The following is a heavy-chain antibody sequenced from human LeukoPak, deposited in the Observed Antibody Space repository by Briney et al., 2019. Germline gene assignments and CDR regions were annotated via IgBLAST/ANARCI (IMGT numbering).Heavy chain of an antibody. V-gene: IGHV3-9*01. J-gene: IGHJ4*02. D-gene: IGHD6-19*01. CDR2: ISGDSGSM. CDR3: AKGGGWFYYFDY. Sequence: PGGSLRLSCAASGFTLDDYAVHWVQQAPGKGLEWVSGISGDSGSMGYADSVKGRFTISRDNAKNSIYLQMNSLRAEDTALYYCAKGGGWFYYFDYWGQGTLVTVSS. CDR1: GFTLDDYA.